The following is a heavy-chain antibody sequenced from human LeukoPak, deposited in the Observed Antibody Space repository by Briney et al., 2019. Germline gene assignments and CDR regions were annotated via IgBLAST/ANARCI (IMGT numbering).Heavy chain of an antibody. CDR3: ARGRVAGRVDY. CDR1: GGSISSGGYY. CDR2: IYYSGST. D-gene: IGHD1-26*01. Sequence: PSETLSLTCTVSGGSISSGGYYWSWIRQHPGKGLEWIGYIYYSGSTYYNPSLKSRVTISVDTSKNQFSLKLSSVTAADTAVYYCARGRVAGRVDYWGQGTLVTVSS. J-gene: IGHJ4*02. V-gene: IGHV4-31*03.